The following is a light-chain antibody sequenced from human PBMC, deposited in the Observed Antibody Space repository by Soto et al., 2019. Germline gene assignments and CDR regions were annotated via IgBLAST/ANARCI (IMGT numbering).Light chain of an antibody. J-gene: IGKJ5*01. CDR1: QSVSGK. Sequence: EIMMTQSPATLSVTTGESATHSCRASQSVSGKLAWYQQKPGQAPRLLIYDAYTRATGIPARFSGSGSGTDFTLTISRLEPEDFAVYYCQQYGSAPPITFGQGTRLAI. V-gene: IGKV3-20*01. CDR2: DAY. CDR3: QQYGSAPPIT.